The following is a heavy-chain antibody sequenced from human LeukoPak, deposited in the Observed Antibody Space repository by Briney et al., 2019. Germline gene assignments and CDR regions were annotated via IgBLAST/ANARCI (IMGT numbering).Heavy chain of an antibody. Sequence: PGGSLRLSCAASGFTFSSSAMSWVRQAPGKGLEWVSYISSSGSTIYYADSVKGRFTISRDNAKNSLYLQMNSLRAEDTAVYYCARDGAPLKPYYYYTDVWGKGTTVTISS. CDR2: ISSSGSTI. CDR1: GFTFSSSA. V-gene: IGHV3-48*03. J-gene: IGHJ6*03. CDR3: ARDGAPLKPYYYYTDV. D-gene: IGHD3-16*01.